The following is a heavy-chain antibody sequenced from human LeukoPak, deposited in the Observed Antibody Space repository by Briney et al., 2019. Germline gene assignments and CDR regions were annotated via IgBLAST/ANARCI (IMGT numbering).Heavy chain of an antibody. CDR1: GGSLSSYY. D-gene: IGHD3-22*01. CDR2: IYYSGST. Sequence: SETLSLTCTVSGGSLSSYYWSWIRQPPGRGLEWIGYIYYSGSTNYNPSLKSRVTISVDTSKNQFSLKLSSVTAADTAVYYCARGPNYYDSSGYYPRFKYWGQGTLVTVSS. CDR3: ARGPNYYDSSGYYPRFKY. V-gene: IGHV4-59*12. J-gene: IGHJ4*02.